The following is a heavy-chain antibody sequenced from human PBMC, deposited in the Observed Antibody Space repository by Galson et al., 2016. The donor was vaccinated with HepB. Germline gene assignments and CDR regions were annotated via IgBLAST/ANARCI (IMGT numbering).Heavy chain of an antibody. V-gene: IGHV3-23*01. D-gene: IGHD5-18*01. CDR1: GFSFSSYA. Sequence: SLRLSCAASGFSFSSYAMSWVRQAPGKGLEWVSGITRGGTTYYADPVKGRFTISRDNSKNILYLQMKSLRDEDTAVYYCAKRPYSYGWHYGMDVWGQGTTVTVSS. CDR2: ITRGGTT. J-gene: IGHJ6*02. CDR3: AKRPYSYGWHYGMDV.